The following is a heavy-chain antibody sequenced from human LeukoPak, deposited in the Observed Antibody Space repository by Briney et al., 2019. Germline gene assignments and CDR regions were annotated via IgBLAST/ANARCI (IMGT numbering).Heavy chain of an antibody. D-gene: IGHD6-6*01. CDR2: INSDGSSR. Sequence: PGGSLRHSCAASGFTFSNYRMHWVRQAPGKGLVWVSSINSDGSSRSNADSVKGRFTISRDNARNTLSLQMNSLRAEDTAVYYCAKMASSSPSDDYWGQGTLVTVSS. J-gene: IGHJ4*02. CDR1: GFTFSNYR. V-gene: IGHV3-74*01. CDR3: AKMASSSPSDDY.